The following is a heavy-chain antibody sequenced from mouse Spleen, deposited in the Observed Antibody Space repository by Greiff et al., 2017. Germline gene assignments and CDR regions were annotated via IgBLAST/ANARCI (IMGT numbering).Heavy chain of an antibody. CDR1: GFTFSSYA. Sequence: EVMLVESGGGLVKPGGSLKLSCAASGFTFSSYALSWVRQTPEKRLEWVANISDDDNYTYYPDNVKGRFTISRDNAKNNLYLQMSHLKSEDTAMYYCARDSSGYAWFAYGGQGTLVTVSA. CDR3: ARDSSGYAWFAY. D-gene: IGHD3-1*01. J-gene: IGHJ3*01. CDR2: ISDDDNYT. V-gene: IGHV5-4*01.